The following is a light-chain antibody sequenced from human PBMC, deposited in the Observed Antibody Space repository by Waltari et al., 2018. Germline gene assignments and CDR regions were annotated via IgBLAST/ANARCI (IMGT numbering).Light chain of an antibody. CDR3: MILHNNAVV. CDR2: YRSDSDK. CDR1: SDINVATYK. J-gene: IGLJ3*02. Sequence: QAVLTQPASLSASPGASASLTCTLRSDINVATYKIYWYQQRPGSPPQFLVKYRSDSDKRQGSGVPSRFSGSKDTSANAGILLISGLQAEDEADYYCMILHNNAVVFGGVTKLTVL. V-gene: IGLV5-45*01.